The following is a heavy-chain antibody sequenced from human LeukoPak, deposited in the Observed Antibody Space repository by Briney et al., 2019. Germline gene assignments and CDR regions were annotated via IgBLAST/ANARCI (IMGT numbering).Heavy chain of an antibody. Sequence: WGSLRLSCAASGFTFSSYSMNWVRQAPGKGLGWVSYISSSSSTIYYADSVKGRFTISRDNAKNSLYLQMNSLRAEDTAVYYCARASAARPFDYWGQGTLVTVSS. J-gene: IGHJ4*02. CDR2: ISSSSSTI. D-gene: IGHD6-13*01. CDR3: ARASAARPFDY. CDR1: GFTFSSYS. V-gene: IGHV3-48*01.